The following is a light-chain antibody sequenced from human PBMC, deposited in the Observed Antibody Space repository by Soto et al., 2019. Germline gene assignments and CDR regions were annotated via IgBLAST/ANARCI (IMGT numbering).Light chain of an antibody. Sequence: QSALAQPASVSGSPGQSITISCTGTSSDIGRYNLVSWYQQYPGEAPKLVIYDVTKRPSGVSDRFSASKSGNTASLTISGLQAEDEADYYCCSHAGRGSVLFGGGTQLTVL. J-gene: IGLJ2*01. CDR1: SSDIGRYNL. V-gene: IGLV2-23*02. CDR2: DVT. CDR3: CSHAGRGSVL.